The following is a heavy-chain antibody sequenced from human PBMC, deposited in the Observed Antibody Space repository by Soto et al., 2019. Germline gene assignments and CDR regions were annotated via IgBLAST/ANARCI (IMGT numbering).Heavy chain of an antibody. CDR2: IWYDGSNK. V-gene: IGHV3-33*01. Sequence: LRLSCAASGFTFSSYGMHWVRQAPGKGLEWVAVIWYDGSNKYYADSVKGRFTISRDNSKNTLYLQMNSLRAEDTAVYYCARDPRRGYSYVPAHWGQGTLVTVSS. J-gene: IGHJ4*02. D-gene: IGHD5-18*01. CDR1: GFTFSSYG. CDR3: ARDPRRGYSYVPAH.